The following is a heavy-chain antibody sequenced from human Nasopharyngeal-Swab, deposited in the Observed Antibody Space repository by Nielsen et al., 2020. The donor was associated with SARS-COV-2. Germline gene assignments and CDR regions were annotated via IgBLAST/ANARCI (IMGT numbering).Heavy chain of an antibody. D-gene: IGHD6-13*01. CDR3: ARARPLLSRSIAAARLDTFDI. CDR2: MSYDGSNK. CDR1: GFTVSSYA. V-gene: IGHV3-30-3*01. Sequence: GGSLRLSCAASGFTVSSYAMHWVRQAPGKGLEWVAFMSYDGSNKYYADSVKGRFTISRDNSNNMLYLQMSSLRPEDTAVYFCARARPLLSRSIAAARLDTFDIWGQGTMVTVSS. J-gene: IGHJ3*02.